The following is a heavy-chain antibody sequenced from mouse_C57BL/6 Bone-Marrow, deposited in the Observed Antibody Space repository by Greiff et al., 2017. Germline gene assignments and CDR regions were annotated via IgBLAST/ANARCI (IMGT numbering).Heavy chain of an antibody. CDR2: IYPRSGNT. Sequence: QVQLKQSGAELARPGASVKLSCKASGYTFTSYGISWVKQRTGQGLEWIGEIYPRSGNTYYNEKFKGKATLTADKSSSTAYMELRSLTSEDSAVYFCARSETAQIAYWGQGTLVTVSA. CDR1: GYTFTSYG. V-gene: IGHV1-81*01. CDR3: ARSETAQIAY. J-gene: IGHJ3*01. D-gene: IGHD3-2*02.